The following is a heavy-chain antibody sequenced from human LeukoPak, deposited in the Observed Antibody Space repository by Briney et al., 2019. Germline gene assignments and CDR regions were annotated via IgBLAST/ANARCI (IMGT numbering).Heavy chain of an antibody. CDR3: AKDRYYDSSGSLNDY. V-gene: IGHV3-30*18. CDR2: ISYDGSNK. Sequence: GGSLRLSCAASGFTFSSYGMHWVRQAPGKGLEWVAVISYDGSNKYYADSVKGRFTISRDNSKSTLYLQMNSLRAEDTAVYYCAKDRYYDSSGSLNDYWGQGTLVTVSS. D-gene: IGHD3-22*01. J-gene: IGHJ4*02. CDR1: GFTFSSYG.